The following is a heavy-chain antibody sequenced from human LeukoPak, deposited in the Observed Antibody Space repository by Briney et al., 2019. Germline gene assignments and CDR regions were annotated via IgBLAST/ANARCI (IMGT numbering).Heavy chain of an antibody. CDR2: ISAYNGNT. V-gene: IGHV1-18*01. J-gene: IGHJ4*02. Sequence: ASVKVSCKAPGYTFTSYGISWVRQAPGQGLEWMGWISAYNGNTNYAQKLQGRVTMTTDTSTSTAYMELRSLRSDDTAVYYCARDSSGYYVSRAPDYWGQGTLVTVSS. D-gene: IGHD3-22*01. CDR3: ARDSSGYYVSRAPDY. CDR1: GYTFTSYG.